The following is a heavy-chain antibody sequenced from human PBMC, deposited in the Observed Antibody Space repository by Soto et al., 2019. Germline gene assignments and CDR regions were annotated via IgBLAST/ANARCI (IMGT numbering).Heavy chain of an antibody. D-gene: IGHD2-21*02. V-gene: IGHV3-23*01. CDR1: GFTFSSYA. Sequence: EVQLLESGGGLVQPGGSLRLSCAASGFTFSSYAMSWVRQAPGKGLEWVSAISGSGGSTYYADSVKGRFTIASDKSKNTLYLQMNSLRAEDTAVYYCAKRGDPNDVPYGMDVWGRGTTVTVSS. CDR2: ISGSGGST. J-gene: IGHJ6*02. CDR3: AKRGDPNDVPYGMDV.